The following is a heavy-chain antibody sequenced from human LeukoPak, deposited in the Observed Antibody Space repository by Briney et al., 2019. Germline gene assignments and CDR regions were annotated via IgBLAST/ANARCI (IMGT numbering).Heavy chain of an antibody. J-gene: IGHJ4*02. V-gene: IGHV3-23*01. D-gene: IGHD6-19*01. CDR2: ISGSGGST. CDR3: VRGHSGWYDY. Sequence: GRSLRLSCVASGFTFDDSAMSWVRQAPGKGLEWVSAISGSGGSTYYADSVKGRFTISRDNSKNTLYLQMNSLRAEDTAVYYCVRGHSGWYDYWGQGTLVTVSS. CDR1: GFTFDDSA.